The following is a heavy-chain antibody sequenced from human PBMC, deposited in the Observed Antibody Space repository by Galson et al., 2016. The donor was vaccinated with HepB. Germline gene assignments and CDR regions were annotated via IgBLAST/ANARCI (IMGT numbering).Heavy chain of an antibody. CDR3: ARDKGYDYSAMXV. V-gene: IGHV1-18*01. CDR2: XXTXXXNT. J-gene: IGHJ6*02. Sequence: SVKVSCKASGYIFSSYGVSWVRQAPGQGXXXMGXXXTXXXNTXXXQKFXXRVTKTTXXTTSTAYXGLRSLXSGDTAVYYCARDKGYDYSAMXVWGQGTTVTVS. CDR1: GYIFSSYG.